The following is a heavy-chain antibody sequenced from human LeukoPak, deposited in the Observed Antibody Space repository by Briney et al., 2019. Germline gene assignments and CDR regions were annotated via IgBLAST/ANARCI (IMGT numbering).Heavy chain of an antibody. D-gene: IGHD3-3*01. CDR3: ARVGPSITVFGVAPKMMDYYYMDV. J-gene: IGHJ6*03. V-gene: IGHV3-7*01. CDR2: IKQDGSEK. Sequence: PGGPLRLSCAASGFTFSSYWMSWVRQAPGKGLEWVANIKQDGSEKYYVDSVKGRFTISRDNAKNSLYLQMNSLRAEDTAVYYRARVGPSITVFGVAPKMMDYYYMDVRGKGTTVTVSS. CDR1: GFTFSSYW.